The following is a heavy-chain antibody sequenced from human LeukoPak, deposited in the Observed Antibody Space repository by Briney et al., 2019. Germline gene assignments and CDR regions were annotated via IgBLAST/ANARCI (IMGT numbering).Heavy chain of an antibody. D-gene: IGHD3-10*01. CDR3: ARQLYGSGSYYNMHYYYYMDV. J-gene: IGHJ6*03. CDR1: GGSISSSSYY. CDR2: IYYSGST. V-gene: IGHV4-39*01. Sequence: SETLSLTCTVSGGSISSSSYYWGWIRQPPGKGLEWIGSIYYSGSTYYNPSLKSRVTISVDTSKNQFSLKLSSVTAADTAVYYCARQLYGSGSYYNMHYYYYMDVWGKGTTVTISS.